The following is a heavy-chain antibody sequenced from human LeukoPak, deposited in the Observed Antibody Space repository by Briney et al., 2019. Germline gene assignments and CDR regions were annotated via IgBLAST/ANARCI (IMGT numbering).Heavy chain of an antibody. V-gene: IGHV1-46*01. Sequence: ASVKVSCKASGYTFTNYYMHWVRQAPGQGLEWMGIINPSGGSTSYAQKFQGRVTMTRDTSTSTVYMELSSLRSEDTAVYYCARGPEGIAAAGFFFDSWGQGTLVTVSS. D-gene: IGHD6-13*01. J-gene: IGHJ4*02. CDR3: ARGPEGIAAAGFFFDS. CDR1: GYTFTNYY. CDR2: INPSGGST.